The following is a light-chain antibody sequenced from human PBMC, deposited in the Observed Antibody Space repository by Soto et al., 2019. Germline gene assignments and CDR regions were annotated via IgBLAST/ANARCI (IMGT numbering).Light chain of an antibody. CDR3: LQGSHWPPIT. CDR1: QSLVHRDGNTY. V-gene: IGKV2-30*02. CDR2: TVS. Sequence: DVVVTQSPLSLPVTLGQAASISCRSSQSLVHRDGNTYLSWFRQRPGQSPRRLIYTVSNREAGVPDRFSGSVSGTDFTMTIRRVEAEDVGLYYCLQGSHWPPITFGQGTRLEIK. J-gene: IGKJ5*01.